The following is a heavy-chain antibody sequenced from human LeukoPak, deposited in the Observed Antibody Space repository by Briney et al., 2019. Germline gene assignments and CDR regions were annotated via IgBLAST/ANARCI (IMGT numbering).Heavy chain of an antibody. CDR3: ARDPQGFDYVWGSYRPPPYFDY. J-gene: IGHJ4*02. CDR1: GFTFINFG. D-gene: IGHD3-16*02. Sequence: GGSLRLSCAASGFTFINFGMHWVRQAPGKGPEWVANIKQDGSEKYYVDSVKGRFTISRDNAKNSLYLQMNSLRAEDTAVYYCARDPQGFDYVWGSYRPPPYFDYWGQGTLVTVSS. V-gene: IGHV3-7*01. CDR2: IKQDGSEK.